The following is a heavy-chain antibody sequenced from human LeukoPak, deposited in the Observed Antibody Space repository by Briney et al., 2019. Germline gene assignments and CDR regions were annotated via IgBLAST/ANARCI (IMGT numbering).Heavy chain of an antibody. D-gene: IGHD5-24*01. V-gene: IGHV1-46*01. J-gene: IGHJ4*02. CDR3: ARDIRRVEMATT. CDR2: INPSGGST. Sequence: GASVKVSCKASGCTFTSYYMHWVRQAPGQGLEWMGIINPSGGSTSYAQKFQGRVTMTRDTSTSTVYMELSSLRSEDTAVYYCARDIRRVEMATTWGQGTLVTVSS. CDR1: GCTFTSYY.